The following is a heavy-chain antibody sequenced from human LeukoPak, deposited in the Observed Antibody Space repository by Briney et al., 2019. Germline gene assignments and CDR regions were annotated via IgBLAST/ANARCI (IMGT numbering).Heavy chain of an antibody. CDR3: APEGDGYILFDY. J-gene: IGHJ4*02. CDR2: ISYDGSNK. Sequence: GGSLRLSCAAPGFTFSSYGMHWVRQAPGKGLEWVAVISYDGSNKYYADSVKGRFTISRDNSKNTLYLQMNSLRVADTAVYYCAPEGDGYILFDYWGQGTLVTVSS. CDR1: GFTFSSYG. V-gene: IGHV3-30*03. D-gene: IGHD5-24*01.